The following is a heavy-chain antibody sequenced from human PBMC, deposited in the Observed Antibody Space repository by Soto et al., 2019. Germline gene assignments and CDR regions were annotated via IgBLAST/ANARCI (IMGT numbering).Heavy chain of an antibody. CDR2: IDWDDDK. CDR3: ARVSSIAARRSKGTAYYYYGMDV. J-gene: IGHJ6*02. Sequence: SGPTLVNPTQTLTLTCTFSGFSLSTSGMCVSWIRQPPGKALEWLARIDWDDDKYYSTSLKTRLTISKDTSKNQVVLTMTNMDPVGTATYYCARVSSIAARRSKGTAYYYYGMDVWGQGTTVTVS. CDR1: GFSLSTSGMC. V-gene: IGHV2-70*11. D-gene: IGHD6-6*01.